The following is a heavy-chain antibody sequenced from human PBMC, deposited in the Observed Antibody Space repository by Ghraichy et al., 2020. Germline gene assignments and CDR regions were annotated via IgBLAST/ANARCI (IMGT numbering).Heavy chain of an antibody. D-gene: IGHD1-26*01. V-gene: IGHV6-1*01. J-gene: IGHJ4*02. CDR3: ARTLNLIVGATTGWFDY. CDR1: GDSVSSNSAA. CDR2: TYYRSKWYN. Sequence: SQTLSLTCAISGDSVSSNSAAWNWIRQSPSRGLEWLGRTYYRSKWYNDYAVSVKSRITVNPDTSKNLFSLQLNSVTPEDTAVYYCARTLNLIVGATTGWFDYWGQGTLVTVSS.